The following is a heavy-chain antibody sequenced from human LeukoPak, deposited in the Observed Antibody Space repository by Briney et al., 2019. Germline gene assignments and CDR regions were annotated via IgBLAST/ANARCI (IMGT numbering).Heavy chain of an antibody. V-gene: IGHV4-38-2*02. J-gene: IGHJ5*02. CDR3: ARQDNYYGSGKENWFDP. Sequence: PSETLSLTCTVSGYSISSGYYWGWIRQPPGKGLEWIGSIYHSGSTYYNPSLKSRVTISVDTSKDQFSLKLSSVTAADTAVYYCARQDNYYGSGKENWFDPWGQGTLVTVSS. CDR2: IYHSGST. CDR1: GYSISSGYY. D-gene: IGHD3-10*01.